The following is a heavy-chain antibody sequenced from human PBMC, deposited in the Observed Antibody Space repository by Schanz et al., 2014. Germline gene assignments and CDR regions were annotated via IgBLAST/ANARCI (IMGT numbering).Heavy chain of an antibody. Sequence: VQLVESGGGVVQPGRSLRLSCAASGFIFSSYGLHWVRQAPGKGLEWVSALSGSGGSTYYADSVKGRFTISRDNSKNTLYLQMNSLSADDTAVFYCAKGMGYCSGGTCYDYYYYGLDVWGQGTTVTVSS. CDR1: GFIFSSYG. V-gene: IGHV3-23*04. CDR2: LSGSGGST. J-gene: IGHJ6*02. D-gene: IGHD2-15*01. CDR3: AKGMGYCSGGTCYDYYYYGLDV.